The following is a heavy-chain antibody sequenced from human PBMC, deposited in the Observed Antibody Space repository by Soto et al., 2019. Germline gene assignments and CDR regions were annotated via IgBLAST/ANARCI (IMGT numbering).Heavy chain of an antibody. CDR2: IYYGGST. Sequence: SETLSLTCTVSGGSISSYYWSWIRQPPGKGLEWIGYIYYGGSTNYNPSLKSRVTISVDTSKNQFSLKLSSVTAADTAVYYCARRGYSSGWYYFDYWGQGTLVTVSS. J-gene: IGHJ4*02. CDR3: ARRGYSSGWYYFDY. CDR1: GGSISSYY. D-gene: IGHD6-19*01. V-gene: IGHV4-59*08.